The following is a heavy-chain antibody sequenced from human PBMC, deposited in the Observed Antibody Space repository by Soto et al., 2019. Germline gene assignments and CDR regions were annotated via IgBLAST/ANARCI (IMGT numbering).Heavy chain of an antibody. V-gene: IGHV1-18*01. D-gene: IGHD1-26*01. Sequence: GASVKVSCKASGYTFTSYGISWVRQAPGQGLEWMGWISAYNCNTNYAQKLQGRVTMTTDTSTSTAYMELRSLRSDVTAVYYCARVSWSGSYYYFDYWGQGTLVTVSS. CDR1: GYTFTSYG. CDR3: ARVSWSGSYYYFDY. CDR2: ISAYNCNT. J-gene: IGHJ4*02.